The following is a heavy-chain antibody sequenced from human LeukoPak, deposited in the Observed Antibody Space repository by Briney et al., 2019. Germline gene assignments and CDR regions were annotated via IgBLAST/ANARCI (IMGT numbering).Heavy chain of an antibody. D-gene: IGHD3-10*01. Sequence: SETLSLTCTVSGVSITTYYWSWIRQPPGKGLEGMGFISYSGTTSYSPSLKSRVTMSVDAPKNQFSLKLSSVTAADTAVYYCATSYPSGSYGNLDSWGQGTLVSVSS. CDR1: GVSITTYY. CDR3: ATSYPSGSYGNLDS. J-gene: IGHJ4*02. CDR2: ISYSGTT. V-gene: IGHV4-59*01.